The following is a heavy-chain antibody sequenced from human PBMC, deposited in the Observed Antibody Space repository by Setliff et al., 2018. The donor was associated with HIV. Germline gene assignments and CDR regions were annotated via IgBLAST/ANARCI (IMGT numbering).Heavy chain of an antibody. CDR2: ISAYNGNT. CDR1: GYTFTSYG. D-gene: IGHD3-22*01. V-gene: IGHV1-18*01. CDR3: ARISTYYYDSSGYFRADYYYYYMDV. J-gene: IGHJ6*03. Sequence: ASVKVSCKASGYTFTSYGISWVRQAPGQGLEWMGWISAYNGNTNYAQKLQGRVTMTTDTSTSTAYMELRSLRSDDTAVYYCARISTYYYDSSGYFRADYYYYYMDVWGKGTTVTVS.